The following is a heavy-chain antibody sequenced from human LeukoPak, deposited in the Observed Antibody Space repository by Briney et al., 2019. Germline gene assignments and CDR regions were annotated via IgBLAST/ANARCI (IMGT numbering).Heavy chain of an antibody. CDR3: ARHLSGVTGYTYGRGIDY. V-gene: IGHV3-23*01. D-gene: IGHD5-18*01. CDR2: ISGSGGST. CDR1: GFTFSSYA. J-gene: IGHJ4*02. Sequence: GGSLRLSCAASGFTFSSYAMSWVRQAPGKVLEWVSAISGSGGSTYYADSVKGRFTISRDNSKNTLYLQMNSLRAEDTAVYYCARHLSGVTGYTYGRGIDYWGQGTLVTVSS.